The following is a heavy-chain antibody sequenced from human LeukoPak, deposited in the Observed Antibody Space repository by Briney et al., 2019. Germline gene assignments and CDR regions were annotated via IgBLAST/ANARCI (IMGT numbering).Heavy chain of an antibody. CDR3: AKDRSAWNSAFDI. CDR1: GFTFSDYY. CDR2: ISSSGSTI. D-gene: IGHD6-19*01. J-gene: IGHJ3*02. Sequence: GGSLRLSCAASGFTFSDYYMSWIRQAPGKGLEWVSYISSSGSTIYYADSVKGRFTISRDNSKNTLSLQMNSLRAEDTAVYYCAKDRSAWNSAFDIWGQGTMVTVSS. V-gene: IGHV3-11*01.